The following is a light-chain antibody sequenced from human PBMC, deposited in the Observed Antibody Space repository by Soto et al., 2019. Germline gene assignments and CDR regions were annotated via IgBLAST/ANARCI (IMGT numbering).Light chain of an antibody. V-gene: IGKV1-5*03. CDR3: QHYKNYFTWA. Sequence: DIQMTQSPSTLSASVGDRVTISCRASESVSNWLAWYQQKPGKAPKLLIYKASSLESGVPSRFSGSGSGTEFTLTISSLQPDDFATYYCQHYKNYFTWAFGQGTKVEIK. CDR1: ESVSNW. CDR2: KAS. J-gene: IGKJ1*01.